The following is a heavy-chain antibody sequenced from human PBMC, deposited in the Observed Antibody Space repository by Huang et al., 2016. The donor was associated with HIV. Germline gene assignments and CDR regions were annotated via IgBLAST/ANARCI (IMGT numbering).Heavy chain of an antibody. D-gene: IGHD3-3*01. Sequence: QESGPGLVKHSQTLSLTCTVSGDSIRSGGYYWTWIRQSPAKGLEWIGYIYYSGSSDYNPSLKSRVSVSIDAFKNRVSLKLKSVTVADTAVYYCARAPATHSVFFYWGQGTLVTVSA. CDR3: ARAPATHSVFFY. J-gene: IGHJ4*02. V-gene: IGHV4-30-4*08. CDR1: GDSIRSGGYY. CDR2: IYYSGSS.